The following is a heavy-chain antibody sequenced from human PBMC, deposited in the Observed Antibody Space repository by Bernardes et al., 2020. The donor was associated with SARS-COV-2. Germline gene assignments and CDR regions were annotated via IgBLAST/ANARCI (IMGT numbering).Heavy chain of an antibody. CDR2: ISSSSTYI. Sequence: GGSLRLSCAASGFTFSSYSMNWVRQAPGKGLEWVSSISSSSTYIYYADSVKGRFTISRDNAKNSLYLQMNSLRAEDTAVYYCARDIVVVPTAIRGYYMDVWGKGTTVTVSS. V-gene: IGHV3-21*01. D-gene: IGHD2-2*02. J-gene: IGHJ6*03. CDR3: ARDIVVVPTAIRGYYMDV. CDR1: GFTFSSYS.